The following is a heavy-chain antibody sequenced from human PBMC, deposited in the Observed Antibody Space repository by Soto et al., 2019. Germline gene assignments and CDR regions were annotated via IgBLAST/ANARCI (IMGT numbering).Heavy chain of an antibody. CDR1: GGSISSYY. D-gene: IGHD3-22*01. Sequence: SETLSLTCTVSGGSISSYYWSWIRQPAGKGLEWIGRIYTSGSTNYNPSLKSRVTMSVDTSKNQFSLKLSSVTAADTAVYYCATSYRYDSSGYDYYYYYYGMDVWGQGTTVTVSS. V-gene: IGHV4-4*07. J-gene: IGHJ6*02. CDR3: ATSYRYDSSGYDYYYYYYGMDV. CDR2: IYTSGST.